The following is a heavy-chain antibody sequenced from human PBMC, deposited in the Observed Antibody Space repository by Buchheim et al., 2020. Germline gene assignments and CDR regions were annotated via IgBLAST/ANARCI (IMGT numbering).Heavy chain of an antibody. CDR1: GYTFTSYS. Sequence: QVQLVQSGAEVKKPGASVKVSCKASGYTFTSYSMHWVRQAPGQGLEWMGLINPSGGTTSYAQKFQGRVTMTRDASTSTAYMELSSLGSDDTAVYYCAITMLAGPMDYWGQGTL. J-gene: IGHJ4*02. V-gene: IGHV1-46*01. CDR3: AITMLAGPMDY. CDR2: INPSGGTT. D-gene: IGHD3-10*02.